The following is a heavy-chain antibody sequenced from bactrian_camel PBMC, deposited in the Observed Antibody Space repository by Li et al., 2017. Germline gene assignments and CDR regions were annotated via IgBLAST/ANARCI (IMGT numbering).Heavy chain of an antibody. CDR1: VSSANDYC. Sequence: QVQLVESGGGSVQAGGSLRLSCAVSVSSANDYCLGWFRQASGKEREWVGSHDSDGRINYADSVKGRFTISKDNRKNILYLQMNNLKPEDTAIYYCAAGARPGAIVSGGFCDTGYFGYLGQGTQVTVS. V-gene: IGHV3S53*01. CDR2: HDSDGRI. D-gene: IGHD2*01. J-gene: IGHJ6*01. CDR3: AAGARPGAIVSGGFCDTGYFGY.